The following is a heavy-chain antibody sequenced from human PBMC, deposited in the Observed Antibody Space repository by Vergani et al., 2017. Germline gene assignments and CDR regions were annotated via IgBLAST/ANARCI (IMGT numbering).Heavy chain of an antibody. CDR1: GGSFSGYY. CDR2: INHSGST. CDR3: ARGRCIAARPXSSRSCYYYYYMDV. Sequence: QVQLHQLGAGLLQPSETLSLTCAVYGGSFSGYYWSWIRQPPGKGLEWIGDINHSGSTNYNPSLKSRVTISVDTSKNQFSLKLSSVTAADTAVYYCARGRCIAARPXSSRSCYYYYYMDVWGKGTTVTVSS. J-gene: IGHJ6*03. D-gene: IGHD6-6*01. V-gene: IGHV4-34*01.